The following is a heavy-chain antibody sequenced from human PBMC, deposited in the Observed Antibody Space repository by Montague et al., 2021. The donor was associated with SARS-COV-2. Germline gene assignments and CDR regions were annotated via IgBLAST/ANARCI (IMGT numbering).Heavy chain of an antibody. CDR1: GGSISSSSYY. V-gene: IGHV4-39*01. J-gene: IGHJ5*02. CDR3: ARQGPMVREVIKPSGWFDP. D-gene: IGHD3-10*01. CDR2: IYYSGST. Sequence: SETLSLTCTVSGGSISSSSYYWGWIRQPPGKGLEWIGSIYYSGSTYYNPSLKSRVTISVDTSKNQFSLKLSSVTAADTAVYYCARQGPMVREVIKPSGWFDPWGQGTLVTVSS.